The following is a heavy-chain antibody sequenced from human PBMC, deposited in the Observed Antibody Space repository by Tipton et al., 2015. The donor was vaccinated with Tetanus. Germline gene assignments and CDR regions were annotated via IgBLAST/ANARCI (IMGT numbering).Heavy chain of an antibody. CDR3: ARDAYCSGGSFVTGDVIN. Sequence: SLRLSCEASGFIFSSYGIHWVRQAPGKGLEWVADSRYDGTDKYYADSVKGRFTISRDNSKNSLYLQMNSLRAEDTAVYYCARDAYCSGGSFVTGDVINWGRGAQVTVSS. CDR1: GFIFSSYG. V-gene: IGHV3-33*01. D-gene: IGHD2-15*01. J-gene: IGHJ1*01. CDR2: SRYDGTDK.